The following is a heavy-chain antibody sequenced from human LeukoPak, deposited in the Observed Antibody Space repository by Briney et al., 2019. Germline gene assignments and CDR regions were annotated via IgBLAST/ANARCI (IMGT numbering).Heavy chain of an antibody. V-gene: IGHV4-39*01. CDR3: ARRAYSAAYWKHFDY. CDR1: GGSNSSSSDY. D-gene: IGHD1-1*01. J-gene: IGHJ4*02. Sequence: SETLSLTCTVSGGSNSSSSDYWGWVRQAQGKGLEWIGSIYYHENTYYNSSLKSRVTISVDTSKNQFSLKLNSVTAADTAVYFCARRAYSAAYWKHFDYWGQGTLVTVSS. CDR2: IYYHENT.